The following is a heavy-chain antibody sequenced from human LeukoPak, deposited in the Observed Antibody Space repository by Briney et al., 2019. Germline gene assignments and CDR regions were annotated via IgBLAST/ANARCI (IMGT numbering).Heavy chain of an antibody. D-gene: IGHD6-13*01. V-gene: IGHV3-30*02. Sequence: GGSLRLSCVASGLTFSSYGMHWVRQAPGKGLEWVAFVRYDGSNKYYADSVKGRFTISRDNSKNTMYLQMNSLRVEDTAVYYCAKDRGSSWTFDYWGQGTLVTVSS. CDR3: AKDRGSSWTFDY. CDR1: GLTFSSYG. CDR2: VRYDGSNK. J-gene: IGHJ4*02.